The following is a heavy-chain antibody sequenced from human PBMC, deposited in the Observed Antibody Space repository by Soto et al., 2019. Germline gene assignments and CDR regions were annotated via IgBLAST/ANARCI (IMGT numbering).Heavy chain of an antibody. CDR2: VNPILSMS. CDR1: GDTFSFYT. Sequence: SVKLSCKASGDTFSFYTINWLRQPPGLGLEWMGRVNPILSMSNYAQKFQGRVTMTADKSTSTAYMELRSLRSEVTAFYYCATSYGSGYRAFDYWGQGALVTVS. V-gene: IGHV1-69*02. J-gene: IGHJ4*02. D-gene: IGHD3-10*01. CDR3: ATSYGSGYRAFDY.